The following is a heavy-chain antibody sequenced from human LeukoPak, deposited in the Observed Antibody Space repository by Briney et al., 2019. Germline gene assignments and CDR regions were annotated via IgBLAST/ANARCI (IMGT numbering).Heavy chain of an antibody. CDR2: IYPGDSDS. D-gene: IGHD3-10*01. V-gene: IGHV5-51*01. Sequence: ESPKTPCRGSGYSFTSYWIGWVRQMPGKGLEWMGVIYPGDSDSRYSPSFQGQVTISADKSISTAYLQWSSLKASDTAMYYCVRLNSGGFDYWGRGTLVTVSS. J-gene: IGHJ4*02. CDR3: VRLNSGGFDY. CDR1: GYSFTSYW.